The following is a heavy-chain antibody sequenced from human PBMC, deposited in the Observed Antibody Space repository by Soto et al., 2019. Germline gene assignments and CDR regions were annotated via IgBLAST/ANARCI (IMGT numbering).Heavy chain of an antibody. V-gene: IGHV4-4*02. CDR2: IFQSGST. J-gene: IGHJ5*02. Sequence: SETLSLTCGVSGGTIRSPDWWTWVRQPPGKGLEWIGEIFQSGSTNYTPSLESRVTISVDKSKNQFSLTLTSVTAADTAVYFCARGRGRYSSGWSRFDPWGHGILVTVSS. CDR3: ARGRGRYSSGWSRFDP. CDR1: GGTIRSPDW. D-gene: IGHD6-19*01.